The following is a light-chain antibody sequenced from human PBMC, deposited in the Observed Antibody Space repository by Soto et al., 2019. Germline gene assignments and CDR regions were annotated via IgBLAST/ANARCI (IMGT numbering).Light chain of an antibody. CDR3: ISYTRSSTPYV. V-gene: IGLV2-14*01. Sequence: QSVLTQPASVSGSPGQSITISCTGTRRDVGDYNYVSWYQQHPGKVPKLMIYAVSNRPSGVSNRFSGSKSGNTASLTISGLQAEDEADYYCISYTRSSTPYVFGTGTKVTVL. J-gene: IGLJ1*01. CDR1: RRDVGDYNY. CDR2: AVS.